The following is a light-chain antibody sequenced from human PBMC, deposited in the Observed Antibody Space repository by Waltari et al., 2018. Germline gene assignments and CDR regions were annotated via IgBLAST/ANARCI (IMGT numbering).Light chain of an antibody. J-gene: IGKJ4*01. CDR2: AAS. CDR1: QGIRSW. CDR3: QEANSFPLT. V-gene: IGKV1-12*01. Sequence: DIQMTQSPPSVSASVGDRVTITCRASQGIRSWLSWYQQKPGKAPKLLIYAASNVQSGVPSRFSGSESGTEFTLTISSLQPEDVATYYCQEANSFPLTFGGGTKVEI.